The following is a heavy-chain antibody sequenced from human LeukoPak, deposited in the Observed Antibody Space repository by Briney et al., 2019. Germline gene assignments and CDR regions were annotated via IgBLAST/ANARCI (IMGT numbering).Heavy chain of an antibody. CDR1: GGSISSGGYY. CDR2: IYHSGST. Sequence: SETLSLTCTVSGGSISSGGYYWSWIRQPPGKGLEWIGYIYHSGSTYYNPSLKSRVTISVDRSKNQFSLKLSSVTAADTAVYYCARIDSGYVVDYWGQGTLVTVSS. V-gene: IGHV4-30-2*01. J-gene: IGHJ4*02. D-gene: IGHD5-12*01. CDR3: ARIDSGYVVDY.